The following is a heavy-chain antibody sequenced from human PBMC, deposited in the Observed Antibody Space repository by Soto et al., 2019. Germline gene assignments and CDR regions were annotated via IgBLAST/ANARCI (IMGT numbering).Heavy chain of an antibody. CDR2: IKQDGSEK. CDR1: RFTFSSYW. D-gene: IGHD3-10*01. V-gene: IGHV3-7*05. Sequence: GGSLRLSCAASRFTFSSYWMSWVRQAPGKGLEWVANIKQDGSEKYYVDSVKGRFTISRDNAKNSLYLQMNSLRAEDTAVYYCARDNVRGTLYYYYYGMDVWGQGTTVTVSS. CDR3: ARDNVRGTLYYYYYGMDV. J-gene: IGHJ6*02.